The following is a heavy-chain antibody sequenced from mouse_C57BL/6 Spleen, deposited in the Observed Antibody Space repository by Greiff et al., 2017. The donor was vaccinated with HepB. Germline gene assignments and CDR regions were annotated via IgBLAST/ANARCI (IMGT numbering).Heavy chain of an antibody. CDR2: IYPSDSET. D-gene: IGHD3-2*02. CDR1: GYTFTSYW. Sequence: QVQLKQPGAELVRPGSSVKLSCKASGYTFTSYWMDWVKQRPGQGLEWIGNIYPSDSETHYNQKFKDKATLTVDKSSSTAYMQLSSLTSEDSAVYYCALDSSGPYYAMDYWGQGTSVTVSS. J-gene: IGHJ4*01. V-gene: IGHV1-61*01. CDR3: ALDSSGPYYAMDY.